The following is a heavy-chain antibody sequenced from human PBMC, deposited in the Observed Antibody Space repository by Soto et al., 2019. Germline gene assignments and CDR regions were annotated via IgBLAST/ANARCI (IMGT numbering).Heavy chain of an antibody. V-gene: IGHV4-59*08. D-gene: IGHD3-16*01. J-gene: IGHJ4*02. CDR2: IYYSGST. Sequence: PSQTLSRTCTVSGGTISSWYWSWIRQPPGKGLEWIGYIYYSGSTNCNPSLKSRVTISVDTSKNQFSLKLSSVAAAATAVYYCARRLGSPFAYRGQRALVPFSS. CDR3: ARRLGSPFAY. CDR1: GGTISSWY.